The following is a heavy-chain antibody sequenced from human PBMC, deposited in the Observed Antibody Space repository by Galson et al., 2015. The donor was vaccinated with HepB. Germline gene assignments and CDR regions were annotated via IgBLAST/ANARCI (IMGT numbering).Heavy chain of an antibody. Sequence: QSGAEVKKPGESLRISCKGSGYSFTSYWISWVRQMPGKGLEWMGRIDPSDSYTNYSPSFQGHVTISADKSISTAYLQWSSLKASDTAMYYCARRRRGLMVYALPDDYWGQGTLVTVSS. CDR1: GYSFTSYW. V-gene: IGHV5-10-1*01. CDR2: IDPSDSYT. J-gene: IGHJ4*02. D-gene: IGHD2-8*01. CDR3: ARRRRGLMVYALPDDY.